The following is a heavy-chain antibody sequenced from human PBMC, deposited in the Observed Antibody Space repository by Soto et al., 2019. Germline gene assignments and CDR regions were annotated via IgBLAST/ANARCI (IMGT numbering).Heavy chain of an antibody. CDR1: GFTFSSYG. J-gene: IGHJ6*02. D-gene: IGHD5-12*01. V-gene: IGHV3-33*01. CDR3: ARANQKFGIVATIYYYGMDV. CDR2: IWYDGSNK. Sequence: GGPMRLRCAASGFTFSSYGMHWVRQAPGKGLEWVAVIWYDGSNKYYADSVKGRFTISRDNSKNTLYLQMNSLRAEDTAVYYCARANQKFGIVATIYYYGMDVWGQGTTVTVSS.